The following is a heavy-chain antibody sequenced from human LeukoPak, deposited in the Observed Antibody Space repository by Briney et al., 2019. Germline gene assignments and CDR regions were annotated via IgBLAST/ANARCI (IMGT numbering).Heavy chain of an antibody. J-gene: IGHJ3*02. CDR2: ISYSGNT. D-gene: IGHD2-15*01. Sequence: SETLSLTCTVSGGSIISSDYHWGWVRQPPGKGLEWIGTISYSGNTDYNPSLRSRVTISVDTSNNQFSLRLGSVTAADTAVYHCARHCCSGPAKRVFDIWGQGTTVTVSS. CDR3: ARHCCSGPAKRVFDI. V-gene: IGHV4-39*01. CDR1: GGSIISSDYH.